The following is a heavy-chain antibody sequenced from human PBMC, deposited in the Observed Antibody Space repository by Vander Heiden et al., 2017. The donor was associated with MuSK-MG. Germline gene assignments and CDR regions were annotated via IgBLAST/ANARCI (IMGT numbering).Heavy chain of an antibody. CDR3: ARQSDYYDSSGYYRYDAFDI. V-gene: IGHV1-69*01. D-gene: IGHD3-22*01. CDR1: GAANSSYA. Sequence: VQLVQAGAEVKKPGSSVKVSCKASGAANSSYAISGVRQAPGQGLEWMGGIIPIFGTATYAQKFQGRVTITADESTSTAYMELSSLRSEDTAVYYCARQSDYYDSSGYYRYDAFDIWGQGTMVTVSS. CDR2: IIPIFGTA. J-gene: IGHJ3*02.